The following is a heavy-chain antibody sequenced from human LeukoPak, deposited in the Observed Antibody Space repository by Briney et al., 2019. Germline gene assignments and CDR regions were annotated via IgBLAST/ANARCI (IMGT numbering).Heavy chain of an antibody. CDR1: GFTFSSYS. J-gene: IGHJ4*02. Sequence: GGSLRLSCAASGFTFSSYSMNWVRQAPGKGLEWVSFISSSRSYIYYADSVKGRFTISRDNAKNSLYLQMNSLRPDDTAVYYCARALADNRGYYLGFDYWGRGTLVTVSS. D-gene: IGHD3-22*01. V-gene: IGHV3-21*01. CDR3: ARALADNRGYYLGFDY. CDR2: ISSSRSYI.